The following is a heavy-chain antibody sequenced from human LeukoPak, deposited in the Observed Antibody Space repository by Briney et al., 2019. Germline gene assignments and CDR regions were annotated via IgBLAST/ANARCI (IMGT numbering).Heavy chain of an antibody. V-gene: IGHV3-7*01. CDR3: ARDLAYYYDSSGYYYGYYYGMDV. CDR1: GFTFSSYW. J-gene: IGHJ6*02. Sequence: PGGSLRLSCAASGFTFSSYWMSWVRQAPGKGLEWVANIKQDGSEKYYVDSVKGRFTISRDNAKNSLYLQMNSLRAEDTAVYYCARDLAYYYDSSGYYYGYYYGMDVWGQGTTVTVSS. CDR2: IKQDGSEK. D-gene: IGHD3-22*01.